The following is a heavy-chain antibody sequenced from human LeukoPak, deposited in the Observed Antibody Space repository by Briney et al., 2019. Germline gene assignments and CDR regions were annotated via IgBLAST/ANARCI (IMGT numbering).Heavy chain of an antibody. CDR3: ARGGDDFWSGSDFDY. V-gene: IGHV3-30-3*01. Sequence: PGRSLRLSCAASGFTFSSYAMHWVRQAPGKGLEWVAVISYDGSNKYYADSVKGRFTISRDNSKNTLYLQMNSLRAEDTAVYYCARGGDDFWSGSDFDYWGQGTLVTVSS. J-gene: IGHJ4*02. D-gene: IGHD3-3*01. CDR2: ISYDGSNK. CDR1: GFTFSSYA.